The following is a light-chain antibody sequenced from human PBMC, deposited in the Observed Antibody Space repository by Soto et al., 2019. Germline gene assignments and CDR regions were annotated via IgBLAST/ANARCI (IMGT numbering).Light chain of an antibody. V-gene: IGLV2-8*01. CDR3: SSYAGSNNMV. CDR2: EVS. Sequence: QSVLTQPPSASGSPGQSVTISCTGTSSDVGGYNYVSWYQQHLGKAPKLIIYEVSKWPSGVPDRFSGSKSGNTASLTVSVLQAEDEADYYCSSYAGSNNMVFGGGTKLTVL. CDR1: SSDVGGYNY. J-gene: IGLJ2*01.